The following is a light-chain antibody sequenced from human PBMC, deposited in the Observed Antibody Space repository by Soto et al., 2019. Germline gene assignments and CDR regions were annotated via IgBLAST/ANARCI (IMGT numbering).Light chain of an antibody. Sequence: EIVLTQSPGTLSLSPVERATLSCRSSQSVSSNYLAWYQQKPGQAPRLLIYGASSRATGIPDRFGGSGSGTDFTLTISRLEPEDFAVYYCQQYGSSPQTFGQGTKVDIK. V-gene: IGKV3-20*01. J-gene: IGKJ1*01. CDR3: QQYGSSPQT. CDR2: GAS. CDR1: QSVSSNY.